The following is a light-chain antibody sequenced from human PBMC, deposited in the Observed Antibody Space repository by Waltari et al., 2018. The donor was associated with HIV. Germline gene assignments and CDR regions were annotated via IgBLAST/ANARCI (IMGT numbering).Light chain of an antibody. Sequence: QSSLTHPPSASGSPGQSVTISPTGTSSDVGGYNYAPWYQQHPGKAPKLMIFEVTKRPSGVPNRFSGSKSGNTASLTVSGLQADDEADYYCSSYTGYNDFLFGAGTKLTVL. CDR3: SSYTGYNDFL. J-gene: IGLJ3*02. CDR2: EVT. V-gene: IGLV2-8*01. CDR1: SSDVGGYNY.